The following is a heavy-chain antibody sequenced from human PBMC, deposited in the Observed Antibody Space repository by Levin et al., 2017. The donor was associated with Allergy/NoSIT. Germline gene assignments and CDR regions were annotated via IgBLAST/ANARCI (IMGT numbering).Heavy chain of an antibody. J-gene: IGHJ4*02. CDR3: ARERSIAAAGDFDY. D-gene: IGHD6-13*01. CDR2: INPNTGGT. V-gene: IGHV1-2*02. CDR1: GYTFTDYY. Sequence: KAGESLKISCKASGYTFTDYYMHWVRQAPGQGLEWMGWINPNTGGTNYAQKFQGRVTMTRDTSITTTYMELSRLRSDDTAVYYCARERSIAAAGDFDYWGQGTLVTVSS.